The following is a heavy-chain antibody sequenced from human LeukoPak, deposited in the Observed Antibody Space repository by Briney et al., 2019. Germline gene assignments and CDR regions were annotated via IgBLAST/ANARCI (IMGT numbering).Heavy chain of an antibody. CDR2: ISGSGGST. CDR1: GFTFSSYA. CDR3: AKTSEYYYDSSGYYPHNWFDP. Sequence: GGSLRLSCAASGFTFSSYAMSWVRQAPGKGLEWVSAISGSGGSTYYADSVKGRFTISRDNSKNTLHLQMNSLRAEDTAVYYCAKTSEYYYDSSGYYPHNWFDPWGQGTLVTVSS. V-gene: IGHV3-23*01. D-gene: IGHD3-22*01. J-gene: IGHJ5*02.